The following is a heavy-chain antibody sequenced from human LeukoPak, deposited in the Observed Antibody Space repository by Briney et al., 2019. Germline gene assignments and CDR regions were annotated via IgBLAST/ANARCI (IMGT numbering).Heavy chain of an antibody. CDR2: ISSSSSYI. D-gene: IGHD3-16*01. CDR1: GFTFSSYS. V-gene: IGHV3-21*01. CDR3: ARDRGGDFDY. J-gene: IGHJ4*02. Sequence: GGSLRLSCAASGFTFSSYSMNWVRQAPGKGLEWVSSISSSSSYIYYADSVKGRFTISRDNAKNTLYLQMNSLRAEDTAVYYCARDRGGDFDYWGQGTLVTVSS.